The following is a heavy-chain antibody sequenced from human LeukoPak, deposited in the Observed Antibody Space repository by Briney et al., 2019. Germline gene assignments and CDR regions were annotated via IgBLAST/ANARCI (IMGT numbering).Heavy chain of an antibody. D-gene: IGHD3-22*01. J-gene: IGHJ3*02. CDR2: IYYSGST. CDR1: GGSISSYY. CDR3: ARDSRTGYYDSSGYFRDAFDI. V-gene: IGHV4-59*01. Sequence: SETLSLTCTVSGGSISSYYWRWIRQPPGKGREWIGYIYYSGSTNYNPSLKSRVTISVDTSKNQFSLKLSSVTAADTAVYYCARDSRTGYYDSSGYFRDAFDIWGQGTMVTVSS.